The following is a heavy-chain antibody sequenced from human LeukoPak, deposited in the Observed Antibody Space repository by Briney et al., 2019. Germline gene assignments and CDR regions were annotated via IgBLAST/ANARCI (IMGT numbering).Heavy chain of an antibody. J-gene: IGHJ4*02. V-gene: IGHV3-66*01. Sequence: GSLRLSCAASGFSVNSDYMTWVRQAPGKGLDWVSVLYSSGTTVYADSVKGRFTISRDNSKNTLYLQMNSLRAEDTAVYYCARWIYDTLTGYPSFHYWGQGTLVTVSS. CDR3: ARWIYDTLTGYPSFHY. CDR1: GFSVNSDY. D-gene: IGHD3-9*01. CDR2: LYSSGTT.